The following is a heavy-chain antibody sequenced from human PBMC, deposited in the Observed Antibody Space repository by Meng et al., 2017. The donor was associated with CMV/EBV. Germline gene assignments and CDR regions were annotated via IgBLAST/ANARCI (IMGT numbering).Heavy chain of an antibody. D-gene: IGHD2-2*02. CDR2: IRYDGSNK. CDR3: AKTIGYCSSTSCYKPLYYYYGMDV. Sequence: GESLKISCAASGFTFSSYGMHWVRQAPGKGLEWVAFIRYDGSNKYYADSVKGRFTISRDNSKNTLYLQMHSLRAEDTAVYYCAKTIGYCSSTSCYKPLYYYYGMDVWGQGTTVTVSS. CDR1: GFTFSSYG. J-gene: IGHJ6*02. V-gene: IGHV3-30*02.